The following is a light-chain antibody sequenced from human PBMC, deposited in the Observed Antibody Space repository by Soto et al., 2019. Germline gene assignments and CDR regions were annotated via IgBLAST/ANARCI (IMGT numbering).Light chain of an antibody. V-gene: IGKV3-20*01. CDR2: GAS. Sequence: MVLTQSPGTLSLYPGERATLSCRASQSVSSSYLAWYQQKPGQAPRLLIYGASSRATGIPDRFSGSGSGTDFTLTISRLEPEDFAVYYCQQYGSSPTFGGGTKVDIK. CDR3: QQYGSSPT. J-gene: IGKJ4*01. CDR1: QSVSSSY.